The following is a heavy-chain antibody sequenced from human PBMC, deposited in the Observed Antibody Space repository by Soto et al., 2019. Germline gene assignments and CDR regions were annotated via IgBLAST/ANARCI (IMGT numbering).Heavy chain of an antibody. CDR1: GYTLTELS. J-gene: IGHJ4*02. V-gene: IGHV1-18*01. CDR3: ARDERWLIDY. D-gene: IGHD6-19*01. Sequence: GASVKVSCKVSGYTLTELSMHWVRQAPGQGLEWMGWISVDNGNTKYAQKHQGRVIMTTDTSTNTAYLELTSLTSDDTAVYYCARDERWLIDYWGQGTPVTVSS. CDR2: ISVDNGNT.